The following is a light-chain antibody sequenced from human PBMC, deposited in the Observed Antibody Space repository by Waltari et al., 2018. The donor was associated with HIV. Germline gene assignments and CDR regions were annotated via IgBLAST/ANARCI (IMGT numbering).Light chain of an antibody. CDR1: SSNIGSYT. CDR3: AAWDDSLNGYV. Sequence: QSVLTQPPSASGTPGHRVTISCSGSSSNIGSYTVNWYQHLPATAPKLLIFRNSQRPSGVPDRFSASKSGTSASLAISGLQSEDEADYYSAAWDDSLNGYVFGTGTRVTVL. CDR2: RNS. J-gene: IGLJ1*01. V-gene: IGLV1-44*01.